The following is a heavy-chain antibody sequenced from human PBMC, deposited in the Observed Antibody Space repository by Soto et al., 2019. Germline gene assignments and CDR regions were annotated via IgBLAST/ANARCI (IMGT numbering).Heavy chain of an antibody. CDR3: AKYPRYCSGGSCYLPISDHDAFDI. D-gene: IGHD2-15*01. J-gene: IGHJ3*02. CDR2: ISYDGSNK. V-gene: IGHV3-30*18. CDR1: GFTFSSYG. Sequence: LRLSCAASGFTFSSYGMHWVRQAPGKGLEWVAVISYDGSNKYYADSVKGRFTISRDNSKNTLYLQMNSLRAEDTAVYYCAKYPRYCSGGSCYLPISDHDAFDIWGQGTMVTVSS.